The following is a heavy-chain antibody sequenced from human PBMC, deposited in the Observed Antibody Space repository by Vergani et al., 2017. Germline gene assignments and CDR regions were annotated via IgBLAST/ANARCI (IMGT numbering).Heavy chain of an antibody. CDR1: CGSFNPYY. D-gene: IGHD3-9*01. Sequence: QVQLEESGPGLVKPSETLSLTCPVSCGSFNPYYWRWIRQSPGTGLEWIGYIYSTGSTNYNPSLNSRVTMSVDTSKNQFSLQLRSVTAADTAVYFCARGMYRDEASTGYRLEGMDIWGQGTTVTISS. CDR3: ARGMYRDEASTGYRLEGMDI. V-gene: IGHV4-59*13. CDR2: IYSTGST. J-gene: IGHJ6*02.